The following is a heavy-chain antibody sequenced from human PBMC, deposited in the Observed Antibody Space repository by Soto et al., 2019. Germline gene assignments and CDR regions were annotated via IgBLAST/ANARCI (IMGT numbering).Heavy chain of an antibody. J-gene: IGHJ5*02. V-gene: IGHV3-30*18. CDR1: GFTFSSYA. Sequence: QVQLVESGGGVVQPGTSLRLSCAASGFTFSSYAVHWVRQAPGEGLEWVAAMSSDGTNKYYADSVKGRITISRDNSKNTLYLQMNRLRAEDTAVYYCAKTPWEKYYSSWFDHWGQGTLVTVSS. CDR2: MSSDGTNK. CDR3: AKTPWEKYYSSWFDH. D-gene: IGHD1-26*01.